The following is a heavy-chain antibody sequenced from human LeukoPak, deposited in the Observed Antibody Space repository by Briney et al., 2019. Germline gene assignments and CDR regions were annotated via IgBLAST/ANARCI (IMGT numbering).Heavy chain of an antibody. D-gene: IGHD6-19*01. V-gene: IGHV3-66*01. Sequence: PGGSLRLSCAASGFTFSNYWMHWVRQAPGKGLEWVSIFYSGGSIYYADSVRGRCTISRDTSKNTLYLQMNSLRVEDTAVYYCAKAALGTSDWQGFDYWGQGSLVTVSS. CDR3: AKAALGTSDWQGFDY. CDR2: FYSGGSI. CDR1: GFTFSNYW. J-gene: IGHJ4*02.